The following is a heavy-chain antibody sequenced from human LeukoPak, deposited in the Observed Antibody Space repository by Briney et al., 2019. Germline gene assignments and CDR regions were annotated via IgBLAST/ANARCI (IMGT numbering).Heavy chain of an antibody. CDR3: ARGGYSSSWSEFDY. V-gene: IGHV4-59*01. CDR1: GGSISSYY. D-gene: IGHD6-13*01. CDR2: IYYSGST. J-gene: IGHJ4*02. Sequence: SETLSLTCTVSGGSISSYYWSWIRQPPGKGLEWIGYIYYSGSTNYNPSLKSRVTISVDTSKNQFSLKLSSVTAADTAVYYCARGGYSSSWSEFDYWGQGTLVTVSS.